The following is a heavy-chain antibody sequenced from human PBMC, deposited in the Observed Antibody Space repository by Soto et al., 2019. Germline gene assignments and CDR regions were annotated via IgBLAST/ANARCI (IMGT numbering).Heavy chain of an antibody. V-gene: IGHV4-30-2*01. CDR1: GDSISSGGVS. CDR2: IFHTGST. J-gene: IGHJ6*02. Sequence: SETLSLTCAVSGDSISSGGVSWSWIRQPPGKGLEWIGYIFHTGSTDYNPSLKSRVTISLDRSKNQFSLKLSSVTAADTAVYYCAREGSHSDSSGYSPNYYYYYAMDVWGQGTTVTVSS. CDR3: AREGSHSDSSGYSPNYYYYYAMDV. D-gene: IGHD3-22*01.